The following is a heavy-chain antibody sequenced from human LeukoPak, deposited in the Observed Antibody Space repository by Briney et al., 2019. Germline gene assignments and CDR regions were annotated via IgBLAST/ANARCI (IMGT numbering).Heavy chain of an antibody. CDR2: INPNSGGT. Sequence: ASVKVSCKASGYTFSDYYTHWVRQAPGQGLEWMGWINPNSGGTNYAQKFQGRVTMTRDTSISTAYMELSRLRSDDTAVYYCARDEAPNSSGWCSVFGWGQGTLVTVSS. D-gene: IGHD6-19*01. V-gene: IGHV1-2*02. CDR1: GYTFSDYY. J-gene: IGHJ4*02. CDR3: ARDEAPNSSGWCSVFG.